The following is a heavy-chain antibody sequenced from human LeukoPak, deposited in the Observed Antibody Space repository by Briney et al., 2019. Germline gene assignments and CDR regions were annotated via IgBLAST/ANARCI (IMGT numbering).Heavy chain of an antibody. CDR2: INPNSGGT. Sequence: ASVKVSCKASGYTFTGYYMHWVRQVPGQGLEWMGWINPNSGGTNYAQKFQGWVTMTRDTSISTAYMELSRLRSDDTAVYYCAREENYYYGMDVWGQGTTVTVSS. CDR3: AREENYYYGMDV. J-gene: IGHJ6*02. CDR1: GYTFTGYY. V-gene: IGHV1-2*04.